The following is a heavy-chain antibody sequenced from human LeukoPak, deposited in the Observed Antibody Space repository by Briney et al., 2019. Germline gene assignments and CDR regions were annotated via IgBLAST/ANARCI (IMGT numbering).Heavy chain of an antibody. V-gene: IGHV3-66*02. Sequence: HPGGSLRLSCAASGFTVSNNYMSWVRQAPGGGLEWVSAIYSGGSTYYADSVKGRFTISRDNSKSTLYLQMNSLRAEDTAVYYCARELPPIYNMDVWGKGTTVTVSS. CDR2: IYSGGST. D-gene: IGHD1-26*01. CDR3: ARELPPIYNMDV. J-gene: IGHJ6*03. CDR1: GFTVSNNY.